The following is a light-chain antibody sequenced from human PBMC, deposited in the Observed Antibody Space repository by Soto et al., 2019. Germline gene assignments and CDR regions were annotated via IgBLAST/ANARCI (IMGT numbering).Light chain of an antibody. Sequence: QSVLTQPPSASGSFGQSVTISCTGTSSDVGGYNYVSWYQQHPGKAPKLMIYEVSKRPSGVPDRFSGSKSGNTASLTVSGLQAEDEADYYCSSYAGSNNYVFGTGTKVTVL. CDR2: EVS. CDR3: SSYAGSNNYV. CDR1: SSDVGGYNY. V-gene: IGLV2-8*01. J-gene: IGLJ1*01.